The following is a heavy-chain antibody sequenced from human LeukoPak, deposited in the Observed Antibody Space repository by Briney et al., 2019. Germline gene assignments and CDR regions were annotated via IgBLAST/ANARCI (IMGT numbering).Heavy chain of an antibody. CDR1: GFTFRSYS. J-gene: IGHJ4*02. CDR3: ARVLGASEDYLWGSFRF. V-gene: IGHV3-21*06. D-gene: IGHD3-16*02. Sequence: GGSLRLSCAASGFTFRSYSMSWVRQAPGKGLEWVSSISGSGSYIHYADSVKGRFTISRDNAKNSVYLQMNSLRAEDTALYYCARVLGASEDYLWGSFRFWGQGTLVTVSS. CDR2: ISGSGSYI.